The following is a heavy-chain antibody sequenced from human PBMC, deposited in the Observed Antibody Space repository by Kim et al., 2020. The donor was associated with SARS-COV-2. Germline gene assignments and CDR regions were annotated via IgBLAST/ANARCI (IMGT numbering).Heavy chain of an antibody. Sequence: YADPVKGRFTLSRENSKNTLYLQMNSLRAEDTAVYYCARTKSSSWYYFDYWGQGTLVTVSS. V-gene: IGHV3-33*01. D-gene: IGHD6-13*01. J-gene: IGHJ4*02. CDR3: ARTKSSSWYYFDY.